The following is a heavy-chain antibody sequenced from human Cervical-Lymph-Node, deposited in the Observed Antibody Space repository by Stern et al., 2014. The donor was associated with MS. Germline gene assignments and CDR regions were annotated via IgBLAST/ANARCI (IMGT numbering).Heavy chain of an antibody. J-gene: IGHJ4*02. D-gene: IGHD3-9*01. CDR3: TYLTH. CDR1: GHTSSSYF. Sequence: QLVQSGAEVKRPGASVKVSCTASGHTSSSYFMHWVRQTPGQGLEWLGVINPKGDNSTYAQKFKGRISMARDSSTSMVNMELRRLRSGDTAIYYCTYLTHWGQGSLITVSS. V-gene: IGHV1-46*01. CDR2: INPKGDNS.